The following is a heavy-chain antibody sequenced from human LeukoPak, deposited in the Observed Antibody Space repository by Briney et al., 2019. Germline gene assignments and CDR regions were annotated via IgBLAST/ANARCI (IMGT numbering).Heavy chain of an antibody. V-gene: IGHV3-48*01. D-gene: IGHD2-8*02. CDR2: ISSSSSTI. J-gene: IGHJ4*02. CDR1: GFTFSSYS. CDR3: ARDELVGEGYFDY. Sequence: GGSLRLSCAASGFTFSSYSMNWVRQAPGKGLEWVSYISSSSSTIYYADSVKGRFTISRDNAKNTLYLQMNSLRAEDTAVYYCARDELVGEGYFDYWGQGTLVTVSS.